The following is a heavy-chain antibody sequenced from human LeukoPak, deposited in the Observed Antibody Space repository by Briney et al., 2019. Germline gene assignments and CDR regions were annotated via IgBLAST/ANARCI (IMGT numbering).Heavy chain of an antibody. CDR3: AGDRNSDWYSPLDY. CDR1: GFTFTMCA. V-gene: IGHV3-23*01. J-gene: IGHJ4*02. Sequence: PGGPLRLSCVASGFTFTMCAMSWFRQAPGKGLDWVAIITATGDPAYYADSVKGRFTISRDNSRNTVYMQMDSLRAEDTAIYYCAGDRNSDWYSPLDYWGQGSQVTVSP. D-gene: IGHD6-19*01. CDR2: ITATGDPA.